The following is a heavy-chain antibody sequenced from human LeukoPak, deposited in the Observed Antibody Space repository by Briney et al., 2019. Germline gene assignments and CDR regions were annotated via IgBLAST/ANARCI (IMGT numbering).Heavy chain of an antibody. V-gene: IGHV1-46*01. Sequence: ASVNVSCKASGYTFTSYYMHWVRQAPGQGLEWMGIINPSGGSTSYAQKFQGRVTMTRDTSTSPVYMELSSLRSEDTAVYYCARAYPRLMTTVTSYFDYWGQGTLVTVSS. J-gene: IGHJ4*02. CDR2: INPSGGST. CDR1: GYTFTSYY. D-gene: IGHD4-17*01. CDR3: ARAYPRLMTTVTSYFDY.